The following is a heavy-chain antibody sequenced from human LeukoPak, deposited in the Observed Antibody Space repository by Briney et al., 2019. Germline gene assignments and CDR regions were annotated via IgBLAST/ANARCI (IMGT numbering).Heavy chain of an antibody. CDR3: AGDDYGDYGLLDF. V-gene: IGHV3-30*04. J-gene: IGHJ4*02. CDR2: ISYDARNK. Sequence: PGRSLRLSCAASGFTFSNYAMHWVRQAPGKGLEWVAVISYDARNKYYADSVKGRFTISRDNSKNTLYLQMNSLRSEDTAVYYCAGDDYGDYGLLDFWGQGTLVTVSS. CDR1: GFTFSNYA. D-gene: IGHD4-17*01.